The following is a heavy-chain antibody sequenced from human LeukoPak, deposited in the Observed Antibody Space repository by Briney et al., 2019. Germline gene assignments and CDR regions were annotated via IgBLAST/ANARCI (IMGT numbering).Heavy chain of an antibody. CDR2: IYPGDSDT. CDR1: GYSFTSYW. V-gene: IGHV5-51*01. J-gene: IGHJ6*02. Sequence: GESLKISCKGSGYSFTSYWIGWVRQMPGKGLVCVGIIYPGDSDTRYCTSFQGQVTISADKSISTAYLQWSSLKASDTAMYYCASQTRRYYYGMDVWGQGTTVTVSS. CDR3: ASQTRRYYYGMDV.